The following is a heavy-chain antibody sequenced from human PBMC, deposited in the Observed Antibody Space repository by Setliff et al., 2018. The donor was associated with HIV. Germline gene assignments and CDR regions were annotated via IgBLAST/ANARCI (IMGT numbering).Heavy chain of an antibody. D-gene: IGHD2-21*01. V-gene: IGHV3-15*01. CDR1: GFTFNNAW. CDR3: ATDNGPSYSMDI. J-gene: IGHJ6*02. CDR2: IKKSSDGGKT. Sequence: GGSLRLSCVASGFTFNNAWMNWVRQAPGKGLEWLGRIKKSSDGGKTDDASPVKGRFTISRDDSQNTLYLQMNSLKIEDTAVYFCATDNGPSYSMDIWGQGTTVTVSS.